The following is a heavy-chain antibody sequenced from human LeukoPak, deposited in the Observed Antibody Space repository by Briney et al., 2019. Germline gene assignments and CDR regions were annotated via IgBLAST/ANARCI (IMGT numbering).Heavy chain of an antibody. CDR1: GFTFSNYG. Sequence: GRSLRLSCAASGFTFSNYGMNWVRQAPGKGLEWVAGIRYDGSEKYYADSVKGRITISRDNSKNTLCLQMNSLRAEDTAVYYCARDNWADWGQGTLVTVSS. J-gene: IGHJ4*02. D-gene: IGHD7-27*01. CDR3: ARDNWAD. V-gene: IGHV3-33*01. CDR2: IRYDGSEK.